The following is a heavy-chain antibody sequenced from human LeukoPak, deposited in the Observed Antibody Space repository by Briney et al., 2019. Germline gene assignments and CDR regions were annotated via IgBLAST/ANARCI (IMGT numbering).Heavy chain of an antibody. J-gene: IGHJ5*02. Sequence: PGGSLRLSCAASGLSFRTYSMDWVRQAPGKGLEWVSSINSDSIWIYYADSVRGRFTISRDNTRNSLYLQMNSLRVEDTAVYYCARDAGGRTQREGWFDPWGQGTLVTVSS. D-gene: IGHD1-26*01. CDR2: INSDSIWI. CDR3: ARDAGGRTQREGWFDP. V-gene: IGHV3-21*01. CDR1: GLSFRTYS.